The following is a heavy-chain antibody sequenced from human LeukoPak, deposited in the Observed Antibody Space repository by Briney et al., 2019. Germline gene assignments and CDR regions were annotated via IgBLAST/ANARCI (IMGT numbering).Heavy chain of an antibody. D-gene: IGHD2-21*02. CDR2: IKPNSGGT. Sequence: ASVKVSCKASGYTFTGYYMHWLRQAPGQGLEWMGWIKPNSGGTKYAQKFLDRVTMTRDTSISTVYLELSPLTSDDTAVYYCARGPLYCPNTDCYSNWFDPWGQGTLVTVSS. J-gene: IGHJ5*02. CDR1: GYTFTGYY. CDR3: ARGPLYCPNTDCYSNWFDP. V-gene: IGHV1-2*02.